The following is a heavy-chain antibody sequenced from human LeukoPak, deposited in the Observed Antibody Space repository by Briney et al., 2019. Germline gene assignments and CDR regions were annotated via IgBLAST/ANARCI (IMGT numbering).Heavy chain of an antibody. CDR2: IYYSGST. V-gene: IGHV4-30-4*01. D-gene: IGHD5-18*01. CDR3: ARRKTERGFSPDTAMS. CDR1: GGSISSGDYD. J-gene: IGHJ5*02. Sequence: SETLSLTCTVSGGSISSGDYDWSWIRQPPGKGLEWIGYIYYSGSTYYNPSLKSRVTISVDTSKNQFSLKLSSVTAADTAVYYCARRKTERGFSPDTAMSWGQGTLVTVSS.